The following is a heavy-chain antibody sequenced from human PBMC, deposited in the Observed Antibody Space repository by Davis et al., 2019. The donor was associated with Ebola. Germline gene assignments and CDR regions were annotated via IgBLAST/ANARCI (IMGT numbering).Heavy chain of an antibody. J-gene: IGHJ4*02. V-gene: IGHV3-23*01. Sequence: GESLKISCAASGFTFSSYAMSWVRQAPGKGLEWVSAISGSGGSTYYADSVKGRFTISRDNSKNSLYLQMNSLRAEDTALYHCARTRNDYYDSSGYYGEFDYWGQGTLVTVSS. D-gene: IGHD3-22*01. CDR3: ARTRNDYYDSSGYYGEFDY. CDR1: GFTFSSYA. CDR2: ISGSGGST.